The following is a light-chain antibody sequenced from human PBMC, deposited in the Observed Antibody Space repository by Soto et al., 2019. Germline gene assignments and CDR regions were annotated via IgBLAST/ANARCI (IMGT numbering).Light chain of an antibody. CDR2: AAS. Sequence: EIVLTQSPGTLSLSPGERATLSCRASQSVSSSYLGWYQQKPGQAPRLLIYAASRRATGIPDRFSGSGSGTDFTLTISRLEPEDFAVYYCQQYGSSPITFGQGTRLEIK. J-gene: IGKJ5*01. CDR1: QSVSSSY. CDR3: QQYGSSPIT. V-gene: IGKV3-20*01.